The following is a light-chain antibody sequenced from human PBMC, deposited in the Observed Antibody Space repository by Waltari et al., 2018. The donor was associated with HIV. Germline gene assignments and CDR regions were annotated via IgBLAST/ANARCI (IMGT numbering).Light chain of an antibody. CDR1: SSDIGAYDS. CDR2: EFS. V-gene: IGLV2-8*01. Sequence: QSALTQPPSASGSLGQSVTTSCTGSSSDIGAYDSVTWFQQHPNNAPKLLLYEFSKRPARVPDRFSGSRAGETAFLSVSALQPDDTAGYFCSSYGDNIRVLFGGGTNLTVL. CDR3: SSYGDNIRVL. J-gene: IGLJ2*01.